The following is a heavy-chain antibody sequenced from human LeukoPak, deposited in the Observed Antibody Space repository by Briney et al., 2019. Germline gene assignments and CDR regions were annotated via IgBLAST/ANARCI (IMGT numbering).Heavy chain of an antibody. J-gene: IGHJ5*02. CDR3: AMGRSDNWFDP. V-gene: IGHV4-34*01. CDR1: GGSFSGYY. CDR2: INHSGST. D-gene: IGHD3-10*01. Sequence: SETLSLTCAVYGGSFSGYYWSWIRQPPGKGLEWIGEINHSGSTNYNPSLKSRVTISVDTSKNQFSLKLSSVTAADTAVYYCAMGRSDNWFDPWGQGTLVTVSS.